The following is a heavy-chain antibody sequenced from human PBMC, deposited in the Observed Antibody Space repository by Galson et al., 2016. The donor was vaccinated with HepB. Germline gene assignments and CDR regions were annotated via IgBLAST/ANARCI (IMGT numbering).Heavy chain of an antibody. V-gene: IGHV4-39*01. Sequence: SETLSLTCTVSGGSVSGGSYYWGWIRQPPGEGLEWIGTIYYSGSTYYNPSLRSRVTMSVDTSKNQFSLKLSSVPAADTAVYYCASAELIVSVPTATSWFDPWGQGTLVTVSS. CDR1: GGSVSGGSYY. CDR2: IYYSGST. CDR3: ASAELIVSVPTATSWFDP. J-gene: IGHJ5*02. D-gene: IGHD2-2*01.